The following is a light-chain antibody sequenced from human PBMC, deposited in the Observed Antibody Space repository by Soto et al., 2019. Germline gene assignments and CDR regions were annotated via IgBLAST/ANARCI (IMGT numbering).Light chain of an antibody. V-gene: IGKV3-15*01. CDR1: QSVSRN. J-gene: IGKJ4*01. CDR2: GAS. CDR3: QQYNNWPLT. Sequence: ETGMTQSPATLSMSPGERITLSCRASQSVSRNLAWYQQRPGQTPRLLFYGASTRATGIPARFSASGSGTEFILTISSLQSEDFAVYYCQQYNNWPLTFGGGTKVTIE.